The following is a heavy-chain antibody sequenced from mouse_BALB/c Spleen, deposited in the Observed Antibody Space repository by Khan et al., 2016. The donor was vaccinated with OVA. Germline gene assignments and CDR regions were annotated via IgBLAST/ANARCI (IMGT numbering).Heavy chain of an antibody. V-gene: IGHV2-6-1*01. J-gene: IGHJ4*01. Sequence: VQLQESGPGLVAPSQSLSITCTISGFSLTNYGVHWVRQPPGKGLAWLVVIWSDGTTTYDSALKSRLTISKDNSKSQVFLKMDRLQTDDTAMYYGARQPYFDYYVRDYWGQGSSVSVCS. CDR1: GFSLTNYG. CDR2: IWSDGTT. CDR3: ARQPYFDYYVRDY. D-gene: IGHD2-10*01.